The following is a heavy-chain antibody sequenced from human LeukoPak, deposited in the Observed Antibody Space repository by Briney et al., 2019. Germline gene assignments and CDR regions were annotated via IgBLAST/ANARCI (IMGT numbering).Heavy chain of an antibody. Sequence: PSQTLSLTCTVSGGSISSGSYYWSWIRQPAGKGLEWIGRIYTSGSTNYSPSLKSRVTISVDTSKNQFSLKLSSVTASDTAVYYCARTGTVLTFFDYWGQGTLVTVSS. CDR1: GGSISSGSYY. V-gene: IGHV4-61*02. J-gene: IGHJ4*02. D-gene: IGHD1-14*01. CDR3: ARTGTVLTFFDY. CDR2: IYTSGST.